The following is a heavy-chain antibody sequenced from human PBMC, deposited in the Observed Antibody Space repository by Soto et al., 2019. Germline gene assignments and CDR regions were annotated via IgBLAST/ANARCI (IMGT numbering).Heavy chain of an antibody. CDR1: GCTFANYA. V-gene: IGHV3-15*07. CDR3: TTDSYSTIIIVRFDY. D-gene: IGHD3-22*01. CDR2: IKSKTDGGTT. J-gene: IGHJ4*01. Sequence: GSLRLSYTASGCTFANYAMHWVRQAPGKGLEWVGRIKSKTDGGTTDYAEPVKGRFAISRDDSNNMVYLQMNSLKIEDTAVYYCTTDSYSTIIIVRFDYWGHGTLVTVSS.